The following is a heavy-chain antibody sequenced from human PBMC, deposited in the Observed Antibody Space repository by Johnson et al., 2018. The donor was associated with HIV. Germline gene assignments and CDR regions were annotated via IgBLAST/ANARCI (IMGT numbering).Heavy chain of an antibody. CDR2: VNLDGGGT. D-gene: IGHD6-13*01. Sequence: VQLVESGGGVVWRGGSLRLSCVASGFTFDDYGMRWVRQAPGTGLEWGSSVNLDGGGTGYADPIKGRFPIPRDNARNSLYLQMSSLRAEDTALYYCARGKGAAAGLDTFDIWGQGTMVSVSS. CDR3: ARGKGAAAGLDTFDI. V-gene: IGHV3-20*04. CDR1: GFTFDDYG. J-gene: IGHJ3*02.